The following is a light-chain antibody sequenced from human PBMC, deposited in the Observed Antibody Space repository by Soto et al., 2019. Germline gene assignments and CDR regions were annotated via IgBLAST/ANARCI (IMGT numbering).Light chain of an antibody. Sequence: QSALSQPASVSGSPGQSITISCTGTSIDVGTYNLGSWFQQHPGKAPKLLLYESSKRPSGVSNRFSGSRSGNTASLTISGLQAEDDADYYCSSHASRTTYVFGTGTKLTVL. CDR2: ESS. CDR1: SIDVGTYNL. CDR3: SSHASRTTYV. J-gene: IGLJ1*01. V-gene: IGLV2-23*01.